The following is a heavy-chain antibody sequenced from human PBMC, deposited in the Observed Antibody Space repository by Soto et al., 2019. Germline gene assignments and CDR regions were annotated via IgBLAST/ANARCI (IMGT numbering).Heavy chain of an antibody. CDR3: ARIPRYSYPTSDPLDN. CDR1: GGTFKTYT. D-gene: IGHD2-15*01. CDR2: ILPIMGSV. Sequence: QVHLVQSGSEVKKPGSSVTVSCKASGGTFKTYTFSWVRQAPGQALEWMGSILPIMGSVNYAHDFRGRLSITADPSTTTAYMELTSLTSHDTAIYYCARIPRYSYPTSDPLDNWGQGTLVTVSS. V-gene: IGHV1-69*01. J-gene: IGHJ4*02.